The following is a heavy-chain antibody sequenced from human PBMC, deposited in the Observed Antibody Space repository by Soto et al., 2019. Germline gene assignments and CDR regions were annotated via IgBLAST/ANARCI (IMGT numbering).Heavy chain of an antibody. CDR3: ARGGIVVVPAARRLDY. J-gene: IGHJ4*02. CDR2: INHSGST. CDR1: GGSFSGYY. V-gene: IGHV4-34*01. D-gene: IGHD2-2*01. Sequence: SETLSLTCAVYGGSFSGYYWSWIRQPPGKGLEWIGEINHSGSTNYNPSLKSRVTISVDTSKNQFSLKLSSVTAADTAVYYCARGGIVVVPAARRLDYWGQGALVTVSS.